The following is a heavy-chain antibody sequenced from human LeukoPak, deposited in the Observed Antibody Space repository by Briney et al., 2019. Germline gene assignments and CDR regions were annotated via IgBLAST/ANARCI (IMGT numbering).Heavy chain of an antibody. V-gene: IGHV3-21*05. Sequence: PGGSLRLSCAASGFSFSTYSMNWVRQAPGKGLEWVSYIENSRKYTYYADSVKGRFTISRDNAKNSLYLQMNYLRAEDTAVYYCARDLDGSGKALDYWGQGTLVTVSS. CDR3: ARDLDGSGKALDY. CDR2: IENSRKYT. J-gene: IGHJ4*02. D-gene: IGHD3-10*01. CDR1: GFSFSTYS.